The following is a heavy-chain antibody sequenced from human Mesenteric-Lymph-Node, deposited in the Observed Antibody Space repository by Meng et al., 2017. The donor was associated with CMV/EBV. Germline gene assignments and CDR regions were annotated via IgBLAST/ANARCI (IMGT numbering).Heavy chain of an antibody. CDR3: VRSSGRFSSDWFDP. D-gene: IGHD1-26*01. CDR2: INPNSGGT. J-gene: IGHJ5*02. CDR1: GYTFTGYY. V-gene: IGHV1-2*02. Sequence: KASGYTFTGYYMHWVRQAPGQGLEWMGWINPNSGGTNYAQKFQGRVTMTRDTSISTAYMELSRLRSDDTAVYYCVRSSGRFSSDWFDPWGQGTLVTVSS.